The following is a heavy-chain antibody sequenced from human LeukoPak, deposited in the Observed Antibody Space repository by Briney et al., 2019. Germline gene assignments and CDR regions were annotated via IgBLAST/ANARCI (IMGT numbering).Heavy chain of an antibody. D-gene: IGHD1-1*01. CDR3: ARVLLERPGIDSFDM. Sequence: GGSLRLSCGASGFRLGSYSMDWVRQPPGKGLEWVSHINSGSYTIYYADSVKGRFTISRDNAGNSLYLQMNSLRDEDTAVYYCARVLLERPGIDSFDMWGQGTMVTVSS. V-gene: IGHV3-48*02. J-gene: IGHJ3*02. CDR2: INSGSYTI. CDR1: GFRLGSYS.